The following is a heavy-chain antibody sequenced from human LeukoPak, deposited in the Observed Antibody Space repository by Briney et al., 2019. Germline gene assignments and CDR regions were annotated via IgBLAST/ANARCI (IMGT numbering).Heavy chain of an antibody. V-gene: IGHV4-30-4*01. CDR3: ARAVVGATPFDY. J-gene: IGHJ4*02. CDR2: IYYSGST. D-gene: IGHD1-26*01. CDR1: GGSISSGDYY. Sequence: SETLSLTCTVSGGSISSGDYYWSWIRQPPGKGLEWIGCIYYSGSTYYDPSLQSRLTISLDTSKNQFSLQLSSVTAADTAVYYCARAVVGATPFDYWGQGTLVIVSS.